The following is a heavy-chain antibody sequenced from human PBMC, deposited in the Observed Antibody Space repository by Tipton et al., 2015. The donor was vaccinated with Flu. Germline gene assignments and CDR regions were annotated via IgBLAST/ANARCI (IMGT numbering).Heavy chain of an antibody. Sequence: QLVQSGAEVKKPGESLKISCKGSGYSFTSYWIGWVRQIPGKGLEWMGIIYPGDSDTRYSPSFQGQVTISADKSISTAYLQWSSLKAPDTAMYYCARRVYSSLYAFDIWGQGTMVTVSS. CDR3: ARRVYSSLYAFDI. V-gene: IGHV5-51*01. CDR2: IYPGDSDT. CDR1: GYSFTSYW. D-gene: IGHD6-13*01. J-gene: IGHJ3*02.